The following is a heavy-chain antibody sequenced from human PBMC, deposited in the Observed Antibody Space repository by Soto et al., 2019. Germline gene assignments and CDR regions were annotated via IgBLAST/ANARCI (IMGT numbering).Heavy chain of an antibody. CDR2: IIPIFGTA. J-gene: IGHJ5*02. V-gene: IGHV1-69*13. Sequence: SEKVSCKASGGNFSRYAISWVRQAPGQGLEWMGGIIPIFGTANYAQKFQGRVTITADESTSTAYMELGSLRSEDTAVYYCARTIVVVTAGWFDPWGQGTLVTVSS. D-gene: IGHD2-21*02. CDR3: ARTIVVVTAGWFDP. CDR1: GGNFSRYA.